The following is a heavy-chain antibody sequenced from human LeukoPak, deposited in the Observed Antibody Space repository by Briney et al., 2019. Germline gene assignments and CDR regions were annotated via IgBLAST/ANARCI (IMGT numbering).Heavy chain of an antibody. CDR2: IYHSGST. Sequence: PSETLSLTCTVSGGSISSGGYYWSWIRQPPGKGLEWIGYIYHSGSTYYNPSLKSRVTISVDRSKNQFSLKLSSVTAADTAVYYCARERVSGTMVRGVIYFDYWGQGTLVTVSS. CDR3: ARERVSGTMVRGVIYFDY. V-gene: IGHV4-30-2*01. J-gene: IGHJ4*02. D-gene: IGHD3-10*01. CDR1: GGSISSGGYY.